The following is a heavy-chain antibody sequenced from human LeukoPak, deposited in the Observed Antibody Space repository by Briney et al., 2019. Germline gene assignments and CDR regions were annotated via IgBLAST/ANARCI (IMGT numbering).Heavy chain of an antibody. CDR3: AQDGFEH. V-gene: IGHV3-23*01. CDR2: VNGSGGGP. CDR1: GFTFSSYG. J-gene: IGHJ4*02. Sequence: GGSLRLSCAASGFTFSSYGMSWVRQAPGKGLEWVSAVNGSGGGPFYAGSVKGRFTISRDNSKNTLYLQMNSLRVEDTAVYFCAQDGFEHWGQGTLVTVS.